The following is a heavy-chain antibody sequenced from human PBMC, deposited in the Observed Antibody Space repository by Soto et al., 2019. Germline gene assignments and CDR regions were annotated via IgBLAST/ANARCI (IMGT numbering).Heavy chain of an antibody. V-gene: IGHV3-23*01. CDR3: AKHQGGVTDFYYGMDV. Sequence: GGSLRLSCAASGFTFSDYYIHWVRQAPGKGLERVSGIGGSGGITYYADSVKGHFTISRDNSKNTLYLQMNSLRTEDTAVYYCAKHQGGVTDFYYGMDVWGQGTTVTVSS. CDR2: IGGSGGIT. CDR1: GFTFSDYY. J-gene: IGHJ6*02. D-gene: IGHD3-3*01.